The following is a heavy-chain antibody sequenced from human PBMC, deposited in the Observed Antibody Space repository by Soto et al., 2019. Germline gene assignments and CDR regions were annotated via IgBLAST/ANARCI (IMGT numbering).Heavy chain of an antibody. D-gene: IGHD5-12*01. V-gene: IGHV4-31*03. CDR2: IYYSGST. CDR1: GGSISSGGYY. J-gene: IGHJ4*02. Sequence: SETLSLTCTVSGGSISSGGYYWSWIRQHPGKGLEWIGYIYYSGSTYCIPSLKSRVTISVDTSKNQSSLKLSSVTAADTAVYYWARDGRGGFFVRYFDYWRQGTLVTVSS. CDR3: ARDGRGGFFVRYFDY.